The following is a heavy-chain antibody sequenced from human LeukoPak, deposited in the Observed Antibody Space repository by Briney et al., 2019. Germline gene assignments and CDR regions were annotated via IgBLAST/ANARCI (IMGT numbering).Heavy chain of an antibody. CDR3: AKDEAQYFQR. V-gene: IGHV3-30*02. J-gene: IGHJ1*01. Sequence: GGPLTLSCAASGFPFSNYGMLWPRRAPGRGLEGVAFIRNNDGSNKYYAGAVKGRFTISRDNSKNTKHLQMNSLRVEDTAVYYCAKDEAQYFQRGGQGTLVTVSA. CDR1: GFPFSNYG. CDR2: IRNNDGSNK.